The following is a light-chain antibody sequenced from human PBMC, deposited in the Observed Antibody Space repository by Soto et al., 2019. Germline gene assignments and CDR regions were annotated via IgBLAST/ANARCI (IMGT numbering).Light chain of an antibody. Sequence: EIVLTQSPGTLSLSPGERATLSCRASQRVSNNYLAWYQQKPGQAPRVLICGASSRATGIPDRFSGSGSGTDFTLTISRLDPEDFAVYYCQQYASSPVNFGHGTKVDIK. CDR2: GAS. V-gene: IGKV3-20*01. CDR3: QQYASSPVN. CDR1: QRVSNNY. J-gene: IGKJ3*01.